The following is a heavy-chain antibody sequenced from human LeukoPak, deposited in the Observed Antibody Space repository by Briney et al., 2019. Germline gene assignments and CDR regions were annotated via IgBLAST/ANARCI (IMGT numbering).Heavy chain of an antibody. CDR1: GFTFANTW. Sequence: GVSLRFSCAASGFTFANTWRHWVRKAPGKGLIWLSLINNDGSTTNYADSVKGRFTISRDNAKNTVYLQMNSLRAEDTAVYYCAIGGTYGSGSWGQGTLVTVSS. D-gene: IGHD3-10*01. V-gene: IGHV3-74*01. CDR2: INNDGSTT. J-gene: IGHJ4*02. CDR3: AIGGTYGSGS.